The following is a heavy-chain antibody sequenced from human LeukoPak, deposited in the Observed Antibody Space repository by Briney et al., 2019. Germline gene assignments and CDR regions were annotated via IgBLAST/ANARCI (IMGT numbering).Heavy chain of an antibody. J-gene: IGHJ4*02. CDR3: ASLHRWLQT. CDR1: GFTFSSYE. CDR2: ISSSGSTI. Sequence: PGGSLRLACAASGFTFSSYEMNWVRQAPGKGLEWVSYISSSGSTIYYADSVKGRFTISRDNAKNSLYLQMNSLRAEDTAVYYCASLHRWLQTWGQGTLVTVSS. D-gene: IGHD5-24*01. V-gene: IGHV3-48*03.